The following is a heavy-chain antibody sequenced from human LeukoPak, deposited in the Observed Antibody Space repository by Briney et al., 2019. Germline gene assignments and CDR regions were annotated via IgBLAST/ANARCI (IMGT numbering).Heavy chain of an antibody. CDR2: ISGSGGST. CDR1: GFTFSSYG. J-gene: IGHJ4*02. V-gene: IGHV3-23*01. CDR3: AKHLYGDYRFGLDDSGAITDY. Sequence: GGSLRLSCAASGFTFSSYGMSWVRQAPGKGLEWVSAISGSGGSTYYADSVKGRFTISRDNSKNTLYLQMNSLRAEDTAVYYCAKHLYGDYRFGLDDSGAITDYWGQGTLVTVSS. D-gene: IGHD4-17*01.